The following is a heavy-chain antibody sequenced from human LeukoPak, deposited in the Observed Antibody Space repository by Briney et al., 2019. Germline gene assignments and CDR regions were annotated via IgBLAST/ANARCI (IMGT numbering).Heavy chain of an antibody. CDR3: ARGTTFWSGYWGAFDI. CDR1: GYTFTSYD. V-gene: IGHV1-8*01. CDR2: MNPNSGNT. D-gene: IGHD3-3*01. Sequence: APVKVSCKASGYTFTSYDINWVRQATGQGLEWMGWMNPNSGNTGYAQKFQGRVTMTRNTSISTAYMELSSLRSEDTAVYYCARGTTFWSGYWGAFDIWGQGTMVTVSS. J-gene: IGHJ3*02.